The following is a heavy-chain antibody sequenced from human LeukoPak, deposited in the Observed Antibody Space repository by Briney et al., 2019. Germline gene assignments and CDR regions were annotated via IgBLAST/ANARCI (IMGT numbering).Heavy chain of an antibody. V-gene: IGHV3-15*01. CDR2: LKSKTDGETS. CDR1: GITFSDAW. D-gene: IGHD1-1*01. CDR3: IAHLDY. Sequence: KTGGSLRLSCEASGITFSDAWMSWVRQVPGKGLEWIALLKSKTDGETSDYAAPVKGRFTVSRNDAENTLFLQMDSLKIDDTAVYYCIAHLDYWGQGTLVTVSS. J-gene: IGHJ4*02.